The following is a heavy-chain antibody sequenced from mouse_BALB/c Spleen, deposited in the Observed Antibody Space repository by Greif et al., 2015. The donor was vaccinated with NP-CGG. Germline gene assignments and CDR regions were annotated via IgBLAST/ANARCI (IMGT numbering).Heavy chain of an antibody. J-gene: IGHJ2*01. CDR2: INPSTGYT. CDR1: GYTFASYW. Sequence: VKLQESGAELAKPGASVKMSCKASGYTFASYWMHWVKQRPGQGLEWIGYINPSTGYTEYNQKFKDKATLTADKSSSTDYMQLSSLTSEDSAVYYCARSEQSYWGQGTTRTVSS. V-gene: IGHV1-7*01. CDR3: ARSEQSY.